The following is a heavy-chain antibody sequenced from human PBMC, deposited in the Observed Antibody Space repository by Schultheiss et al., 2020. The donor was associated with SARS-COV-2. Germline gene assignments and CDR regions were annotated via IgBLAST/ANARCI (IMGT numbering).Heavy chain of an antibody. CDR2: IKSKTDGGTT. D-gene: IGHD4-11*01. J-gene: IGHJ4*02. Sequence: GGSLRLSCAVPGFSVGGRAMLWVRQAPGKGPEWVGRIKSKTDGGTTDYAAPVKGRFTISRDDSKNTLYLQMNSLKTEDTAVYYCTTGFRGGGYSPDYWGQGTLVTVSS. V-gene: IGHV3-15*01. CDR3: TTGFRGGGYSPDY. CDR1: GFSVGGRA.